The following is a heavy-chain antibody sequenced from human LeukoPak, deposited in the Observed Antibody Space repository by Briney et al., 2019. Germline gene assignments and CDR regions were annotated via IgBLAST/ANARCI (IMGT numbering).Heavy chain of an antibody. Sequence: GGSLRLSCVASGFSFGNYAMSWVRQAPGKGLEWVANIKHDGSEKYYVDSVKGRFSISRDNAKKSLYLQKSSLRAEDTAVYYCARALSHCLDYWGQGTLVTVSS. CDR1: GFSFGNYA. J-gene: IGHJ4*02. V-gene: IGHV3-7*01. CDR2: IKHDGSEK. D-gene: IGHD3-16*01. CDR3: ARALSHCLDY.